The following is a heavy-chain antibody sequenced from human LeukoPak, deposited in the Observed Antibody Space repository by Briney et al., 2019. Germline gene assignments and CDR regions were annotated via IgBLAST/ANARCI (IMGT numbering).Heavy chain of an antibody. CDR2: IYYSGST. CDR3: ARFRGYCSGGSCYSGGFWFDP. CDR1: GGSISSYY. J-gene: IGHJ5*02. V-gene: IGHV4-59*01. Sequence: SETLSLTCTVSGGSISSYYWSWIRQPPGKGLEWIGYIYYSGSTNYNPSLKSRVTISEDTSKNQFSLKLSSVTAADTAVYYCARFRGYCSGGSCYSGGFWFDPWGQGTLVTVSS. D-gene: IGHD2-15*01.